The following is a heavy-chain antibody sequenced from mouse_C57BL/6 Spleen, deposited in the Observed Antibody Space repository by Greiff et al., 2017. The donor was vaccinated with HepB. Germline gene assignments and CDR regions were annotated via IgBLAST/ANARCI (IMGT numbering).Heavy chain of an antibody. Sequence: VQLQQSGPELVKPGASVKIPCKASGYTFTDYNMDWVKQSHGKSLEWIGDINPNNGGTIYNQKFKGKATLTVDKSSSTAYMELRSLTSEDTAVYYCARSGQLRLQGFDYWGKGTTLTVSS. D-gene: IGHD3-2*02. CDR2: INPNNGGT. V-gene: IGHV1-18*01. CDR1: GYTFTDYN. CDR3: ARSGQLRLQGFDY. J-gene: IGHJ2*01.